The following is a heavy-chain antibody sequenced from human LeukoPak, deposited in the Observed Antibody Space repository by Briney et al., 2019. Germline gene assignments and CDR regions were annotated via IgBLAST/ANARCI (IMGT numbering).Heavy chain of an antibody. CDR2: ISYDGSNK. CDR1: GFTFSSYG. CDR3: ACGPPPFDY. D-gene: IGHD6-25*01. V-gene: IGHV3-30*19. Sequence: PGGSLRLSCAASGFTFSSYGMPWVRQAPGKGLEWVAVISYDGSNKYYADSVKGRFTISRDNSKNTLYLQMNSLRAEDTAVYYCACGPPPFDYWGQGTLVTVSS. J-gene: IGHJ4*02.